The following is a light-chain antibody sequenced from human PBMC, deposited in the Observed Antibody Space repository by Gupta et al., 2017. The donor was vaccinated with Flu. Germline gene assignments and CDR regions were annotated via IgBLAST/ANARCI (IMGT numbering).Light chain of an antibody. J-gene: IGLJ1*01. CDR2: EVS. V-gene: IGLV2-14*01. Sequence: SSDVGGYNYVSWYQQHPGKAPKLMIYEVSNRPSGVSNRFSGSKSGNTASLTISGLQAEDEADYYCSSYTSSSTSYVFGTGTKVTVL. CDR3: SSYTSSSTSYV. CDR1: SSDVGGYNY.